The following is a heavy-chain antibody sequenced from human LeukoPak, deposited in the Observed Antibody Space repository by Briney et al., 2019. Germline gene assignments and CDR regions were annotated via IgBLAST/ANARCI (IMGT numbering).Heavy chain of an antibody. CDR2: MNPNSGNT. V-gene: IGHV1-8*03. CDR3: ARVVSVTTWPSYYYYYMDV. D-gene: IGHD4-17*01. CDR1: GYTFTSYD. J-gene: IGHJ6*03. Sequence: ASVKVSCKASGYTFTSYDINWVRQATGQGLEWMGWMNPNSGNTGYAQKFQGRVTITRNTSISTAYMELSGLRSEDTAVYYCARVVSVTTWPSYYYYYMDVWGKGTTVTVSS.